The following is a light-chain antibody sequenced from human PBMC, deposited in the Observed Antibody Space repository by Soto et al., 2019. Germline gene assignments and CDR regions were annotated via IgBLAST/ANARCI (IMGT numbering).Light chain of an antibody. CDR2: AAS. CDR1: QSVASY. V-gene: IGKV3-20*01. CDR3: QQYVISVT. J-gene: IGKJ5*01. Sequence: EIVLTQSPSTLSLSPGERATLSCRASQSVASYLAWYQQTPGQAPRLLIYAASSRATGIPDRFSGSGSGTVFTLTISRLEPEDSAMYYCQQYVISVTFGQGTRLEIK.